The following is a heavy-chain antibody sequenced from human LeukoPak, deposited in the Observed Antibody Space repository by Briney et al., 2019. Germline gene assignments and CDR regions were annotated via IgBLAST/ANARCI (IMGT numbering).Heavy chain of an antibody. J-gene: IGHJ6*02. V-gene: IGHV3-21*01. CDR3: TRGHGGMDV. CDR2: ISSSSSYM. Sequence: GGSLRLSCAASEFTFSNYNMNWVRQAPGRGLEWVSSISSSSSYMYYADSVEGRFTISRVNSENRLYLQINSLRAEDTAVYYCTRGHGGMDVWGQGTTVTVSS. CDR1: EFTFSNYN.